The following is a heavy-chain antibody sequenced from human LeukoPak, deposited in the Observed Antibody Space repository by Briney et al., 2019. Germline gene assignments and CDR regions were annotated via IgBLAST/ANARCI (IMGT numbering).Heavy chain of an antibody. CDR2: IYYSGST. Sequence: SETLSLTCTVSGGSISSYYWSWIRQPPGKGLEWIGYIYYSGSTNYNPSLKSRVTISVDTSKNQFPLKLSSVTAADTAVYYCARMYDRSGYYYPFDYWGQGTLVTVSS. J-gene: IGHJ4*02. CDR3: ARMYDRSGYYYPFDY. D-gene: IGHD3-22*01. V-gene: IGHV4-59*08. CDR1: GGSISSYY.